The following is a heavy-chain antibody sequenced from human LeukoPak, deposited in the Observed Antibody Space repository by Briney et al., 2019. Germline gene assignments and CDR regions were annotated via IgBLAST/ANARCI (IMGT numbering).Heavy chain of an antibody. D-gene: IGHD2-8*01. J-gene: IGHJ4*02. Sequence: SETLSLTCTVSGVSITNYYWHWIRQPAGKGLEWIGRVYPSSGSTNYNPSLKSRVTMSVDTSKNHFSLNLSSVTAADTAVYYCSRENGAFSPFGYWGQGTLVTVLS. CDR1: GVSITNYY. V-gene: IGHV4-4*07. CDR3: SRENGAFSPFGY. CDR2: VYPSSGST.